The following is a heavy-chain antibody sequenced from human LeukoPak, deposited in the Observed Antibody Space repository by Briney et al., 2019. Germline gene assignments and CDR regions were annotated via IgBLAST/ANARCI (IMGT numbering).Heavy chain of an antibody. CDR2: IYTSGST. V-gene: IGHV4-4*07. Sequence: SETLSLTCTVSGGSISSYYWSWIRQPAGKGLEWIGRIYTSGSTNYTPSLKSRVTMSVDTSKNQSSLKLSSVTAADTAMYYCARASGNYHNYYYYYMDVWGKGTTVTVSS. D-gene: IGHD1-26*01. CDR3: ARASGNYHNYYYYYMDV. J-gene: IGHJ6*03. CDR1: GGSISSYY.